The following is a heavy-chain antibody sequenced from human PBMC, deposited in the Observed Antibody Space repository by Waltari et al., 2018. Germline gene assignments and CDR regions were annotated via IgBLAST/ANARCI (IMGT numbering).Heavy chain of an antibody. V-gene: IGHV3-48*01. J-gene: IGHJ3*01. CDR3: ARSVEGAFDV. CDR1: GFNFRVYS. Sequence: EVQLVESGGGLVQPGGSRRLSCAASGFNFRVYSMNWVRQAPGKGLEWVSYRTRDERTIYYADSVEGRFTIARDNAKGSVYLQMNSLRAEDTAVYYCARSVEGAFDVWGQGTMVTVSS. CDR2: RTRDERTI.